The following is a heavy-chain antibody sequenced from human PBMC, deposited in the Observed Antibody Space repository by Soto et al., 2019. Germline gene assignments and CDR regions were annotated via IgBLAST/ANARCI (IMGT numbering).Heavy chain of an antibody. Sequence: QLQLQESGSGLVKPSQTLSLTCAVSGGSISSGGYSWSWIRQPPGKGLEWIGYISHSGSTYYNPSLRSRGTLSVDRSKNQSSLKLSSVTAADTAMYYCASGSHVPHYWGQGTLVTVSS. CDR3: ASGSHVPHY. CDR1: GGSISSGGYS. D-gene: IGHD6-6*01. J-gene: IGHJ4*02. V-gene: IGHV4-30-2*01. CDR2: ISHSGST.